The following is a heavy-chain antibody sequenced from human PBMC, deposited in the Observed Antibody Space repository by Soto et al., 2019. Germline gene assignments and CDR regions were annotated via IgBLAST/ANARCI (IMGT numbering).Heavy chain of an antibody. D-gene: IGHD2-2*01. J-gene: IGHJ4*02. CDR3: ARDRCDTTSCYECDY. CDR1: GYTFTSYY. CDR2: INPSGDIT. Sequence: SVKGSCKASGYTFTSYYMHWVRQAPVQGLEYMGIINPSGDITRFAQKFQGRVSLTRDTSTSTFYMELSSLRSDDTAVYYCARDRCDTTSCYECDYWGQGTLVTVSS. V-gene: IGHV1-46*01.